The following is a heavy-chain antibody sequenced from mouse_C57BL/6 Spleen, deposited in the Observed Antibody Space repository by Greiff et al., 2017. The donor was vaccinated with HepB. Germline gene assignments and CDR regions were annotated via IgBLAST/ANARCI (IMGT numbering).Heavy chain of an antibody. D-gene: IGHD2-1*01. V-gene: IGHV1-18*01. Sequence: DVQLVESGPELVKPGASVKIPCKASGYTFTDYNMDWVKQSHGKSLEWIGDINPNNGGTIYNQKFKGKATLTVDKSSSTAYMELRSLTSEDTAVYYCARPFYYGNSYWYFDVWGTGTTVTVSS. J-gene: IGHJ1*03. CDR2: INPNNGGT. CDR1: GYTFTDYN. CDR3: ARPFYYGNSYWYFDV.